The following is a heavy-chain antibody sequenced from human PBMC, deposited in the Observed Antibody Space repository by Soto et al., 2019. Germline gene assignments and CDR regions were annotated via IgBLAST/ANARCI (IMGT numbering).Heavy chain of an antibody. J-gene: IGHJ4*02. Sequence: PGESLKISCKGSGYSFSSYWIGWVRQMPGKGLEWMGIIYPGDSDTRYRPSFQGQVTISVDKSISTAYLQWSSLKASDTAMYYCARLQAAAGDNDLTFDYWGQGTLVTVSS. CDR1: GYSFSSYW. D-gene: IGHD6-13*01. CDR3: ARLQAAAGDNDLTFDY. V-gene: IGHV5-51*01. CDR2: IYPGDSDT.